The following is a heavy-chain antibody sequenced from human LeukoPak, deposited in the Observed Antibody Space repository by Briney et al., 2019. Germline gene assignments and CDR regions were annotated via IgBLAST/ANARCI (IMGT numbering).Heavy chain of an antibody. D-gene: IGHD3-22*01. J-gene: IGHJ4*02. CDR3: ATLFDSSGYYLITPLYY. V-gene: IGHV1-24*01. CDR1: GYTLTELP. Sequence: ASVKVSCKVSGYTLTELPMHWVRQAPGKGLEWMGGFDPEDGETIYAQKFQGRVTMTEDTSTDTAYMELSSLRSEDTAVYYCATLFDSSGYYLITPLYYWGQGTLVTVSS. CDR2: FDPEDGET.